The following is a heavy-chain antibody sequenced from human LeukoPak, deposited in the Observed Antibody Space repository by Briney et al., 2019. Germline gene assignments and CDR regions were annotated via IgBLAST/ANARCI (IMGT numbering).Heavy chain of an antibody. J-gene: IGHJ3*02. V-gene: IGHV1-2*04. CDR1: GYTFTGYY. Sequence: ASVKVSCRASGYTFTGYYMHWVRQAPGQGLEWMGWINPNSGGTNYAQKFQGWVTMTRDTSISTAYMELSRLRSDDTAVDYCGRNYCSSTSCPGLDAFDIWGQGTMVTVSS. CDR2: INPNSGGT. CDR3: GRNYCSSTSCPGLDAFDI. D-gene: IGHD2-2*01.